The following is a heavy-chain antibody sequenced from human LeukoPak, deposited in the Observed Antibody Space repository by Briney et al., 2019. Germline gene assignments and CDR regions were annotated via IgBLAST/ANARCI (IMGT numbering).Heavy chain of an antibody. J-gene: IGHJ5*02. CDR1: GGSISSSGSY. CDR2: IYYSGNT. Sequence: SETLSLTCTVSGGSISSSGSYWGWVRQPPGKGLEWLGSIYYSGNTYNPSLKSRVTISVDTSKNQFSLNLTSVNAADTAVYYCARVMAARREDLNWFDPWGQGTLVTVSS. CDR3: ARVMAARREDLNWFDP. D-gene: IGHD6-6*01. V-gene: IGHV4-39*07.